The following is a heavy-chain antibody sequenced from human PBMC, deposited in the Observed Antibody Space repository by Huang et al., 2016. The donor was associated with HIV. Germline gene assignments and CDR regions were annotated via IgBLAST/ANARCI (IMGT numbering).Heavy chain of an antibody. Sequence: QLQLQESGPGQVKPSETLSLTCTVSGDFISSTKYYWGWIRQAPGKGLEWVGSVYQRGSTNYNPSRKSRFTLSVDTSRNQFSLRLNSVTAADTAVYYCASQHIGAAATWFWGRGTQVAVSS. V-gene: IGHV4-39*01. CDR1: GDFISSTKYY. CDR3: ASQHIGAAATWF. J-gene: IGHJ4*02. D-gene: IGHD6-13*01. CDR2: VYQRGST.